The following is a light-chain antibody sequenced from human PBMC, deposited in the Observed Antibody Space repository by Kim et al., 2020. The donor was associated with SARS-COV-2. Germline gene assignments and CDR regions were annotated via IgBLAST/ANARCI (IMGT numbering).Light chain of an antibody. J-gene: IGLJ2*01. CDR1: SSNIGSNT. CDR2: NNN. V-gene: IGLV1-44*01. CDR3: AAWDDSLNGHVL. Sequence: ELTQPPSASGTPGQRVTISCSGSSSNIGSNTVNWYQQLPGTAPKLLIYNNNQRPSGVPERFSGSKSGTSASLAISGLQSEDEADYYCAAWDDSLNGHVLFGGGTQLTV.